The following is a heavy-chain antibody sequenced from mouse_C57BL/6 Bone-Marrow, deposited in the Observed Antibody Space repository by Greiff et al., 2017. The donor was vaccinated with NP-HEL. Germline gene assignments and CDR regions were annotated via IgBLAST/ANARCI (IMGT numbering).Heavy chain of an antibody. CDR3: ARDGDYGGDYAMDY. CDR2: SRKKANDYTT. CDR1: GFTFSDFY. D-gene: IGHD1-1*02. Sequence: EVQLMESGGGLVQSGRSLRLSCATSGFTFSDFYMEWVRQAPGKGLEWIAASRKKANDYTTEYSASVKGRFIVSRDTSQSILYLQMNALRAEDTAIYYCARDGDYGGDYAMDYWGQGTSVTVSS. V-gene: IGHV7-1*01. J-gene: IGHJ4*01.